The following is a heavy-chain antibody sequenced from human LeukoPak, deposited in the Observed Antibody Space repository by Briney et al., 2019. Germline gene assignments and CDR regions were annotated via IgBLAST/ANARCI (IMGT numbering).Heavy chain of an antibody. D-gene: IGHD3-9*01. J-gene: IGHJ4*02. Sequence: GGSLRLSCAASGFTFSSYVMSWVRQAPGKGLEWVSAITGSGDSTYYADSVKGRFTISRDNSKNTLYLQMNSLRAEDTAVYYCAKDGHDILAGFFHPTPYFDYWGQGTLVTVSS. CDR3: AKDGHDILAGFFHPTPYFDY. CDR2: ITGSGDST. V-gene: IGHV3-23*01. CDR1: GFTFSSYV.